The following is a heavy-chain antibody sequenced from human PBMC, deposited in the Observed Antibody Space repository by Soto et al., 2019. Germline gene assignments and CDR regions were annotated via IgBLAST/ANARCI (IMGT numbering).Heavy chain of an antibody. CDR3: AAGIQLWTDY. CDR2: IVIGSGNT. V-gene: IGHV1-58*01. D-gene: IGHD5-18*01. J-gene: IGHJ4*02. Sequence: GASVKVSCKASGFTFTSSAEQWLRQARGQRLEWRGWIVIGSGNTNYAQKFQERVTITRDMSTSTAYMELSSLRSEDTAVYYCAAGIQLWTDYWGQGTLVTVS. CDR1: GFTFTSSA.